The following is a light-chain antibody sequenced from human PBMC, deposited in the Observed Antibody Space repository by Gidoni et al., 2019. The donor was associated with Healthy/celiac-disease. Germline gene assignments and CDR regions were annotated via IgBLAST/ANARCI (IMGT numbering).Light chain of an antibody. CDR2: KAS. J-gene: IGKJ2*01. Sequence: DIQMTQSPSTLSASVGDRVTRTCRASQSISSWLAWDQQKPGKAPKLLIYKASSLESGVPSRFSGSGSGTEFTLTISSLQPDDFATYYCQQYNSYSVTFGQGTKLEIK. CDR3: QQYNSYSVT. CDR1: QSISSW. V-gene: IGKV1-5*03.